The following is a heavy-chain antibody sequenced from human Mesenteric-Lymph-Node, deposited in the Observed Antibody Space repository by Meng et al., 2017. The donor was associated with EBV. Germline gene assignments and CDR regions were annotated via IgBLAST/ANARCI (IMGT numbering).Heavy chain of an antibody. Sequence: QITLKEAGPSPVKPPQTLTLTCTFSGLSLSTYGLTVNWIRQPPGGALEWLALVYWDDDKGYSPSLRSRLTITRDTSKNQVALTMTNMDPVDTGTYFCARSGGYGTPLDYWGQGTLVTVSS. D-gene: IGHD6-25*01. J-gene: IGHJ4*02. CDR3: ARSGGYGTPLDY. V-gene: IGHV2-5*02. CDR2: VYWDDDK. CDR1: GLSLSTYGLT.